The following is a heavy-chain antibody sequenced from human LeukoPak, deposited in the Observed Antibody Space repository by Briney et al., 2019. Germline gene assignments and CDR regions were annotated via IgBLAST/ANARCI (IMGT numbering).Heavy chain of an antibody. Sequence: GGSLRLSCAASGFTFSNYAMSWVRQAPGKGLEWVSALSGSGTSTYYADSVKGRFTISRDNSKNTLYLQMNSLRAEDTAVYYCARGDYGDYLLLDFDYWGQGTLVTVSS. J-gene: IGHJ4*02. CDR2: LSGSGTST. V-gene: IGHV3-23*01. D-gene: IGHD4-17*01. CDR3: ARGDYGDYLLLDFDY. CDR1: GFTFSNYA.